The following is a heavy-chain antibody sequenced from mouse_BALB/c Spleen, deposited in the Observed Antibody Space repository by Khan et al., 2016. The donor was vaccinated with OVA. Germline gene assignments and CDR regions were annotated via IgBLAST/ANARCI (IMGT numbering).Heavy chain of an antibody. Sequence: EVQRVESGGDLVKPGGSLKLSCAASGFTFSTYGMSWVRQTADRRLEWVATVSTGGSYTYYPDSVKGRFTISRDNAKNTLYLQINSLKSEDTAMFYCTRLAYYYDSEGFAYWGQGTLVTVSA. V-gene: IGHV5-6*01. D-gene: IGHD1-1*01. CDR3: TRLAYYYDSEGFAY. J-gene: IGHJ3*01. CDR1: GFTFSTYG. CDR2: VSTGGSYT.